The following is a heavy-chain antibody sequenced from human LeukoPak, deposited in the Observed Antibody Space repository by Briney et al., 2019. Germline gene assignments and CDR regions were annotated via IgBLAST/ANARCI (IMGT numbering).Heavy chain of an antibody. CDR1: GYTFTAYY. V-gene: IGHV1-2*02. Sequence: ASVKVSCKASGYTFTAYYIHWVRQAPGQGLEWMGWINPNSGGTKYARKFQGRVTMTRDTSISTAYMEVSRLRSDDTAVYYCARVFQKQLADYWGQGTLVTVSS. CDR2: INPNSGGT. J-gene: IGHJ4*02. CDR3: ARVFQKQLADY. D-gene: IGHD6-13*01.